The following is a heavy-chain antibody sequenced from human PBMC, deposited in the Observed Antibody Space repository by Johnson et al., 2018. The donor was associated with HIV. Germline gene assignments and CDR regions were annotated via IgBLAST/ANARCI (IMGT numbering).Heavy chain of an antibody. CDR2: ISHSGSTI. J-gene: IGHJ3*02. CDR3: VRDRAYYGSGSLAFDI. D-gene: IGHD3-10*01. CDR1: GFTFDDYG. Sequence: QVQLVESGGGVVQPGRSLRLSCAASGFTFDDYGMSWVRQAPGKGLEWVSYISHSGSTISYADSVKGRFTISRDSAKNSLYLQMNSLRVEDTALYYCVRDRAYYGSGSLAFDIWGQGTMVTVSS. V-gene: IGHV3-11*04.